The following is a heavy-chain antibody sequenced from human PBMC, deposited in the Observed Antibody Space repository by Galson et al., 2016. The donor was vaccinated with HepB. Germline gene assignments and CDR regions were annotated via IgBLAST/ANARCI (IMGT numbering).Heavy chain of an antibody. D-gene: IGHD3-10*01. CDR3: SNHYGSGTYYEFDP. CDR1: GFTVTNAW. CDR2: IKSRTDGGTA. V-gene: IGHV3-15*01. Sequence: SLRLSCAASGFTVTNAWMTWVRQAPGKGLEWVGRIKSRTDGGTADYAAPVKGRFIISRDDSKNTLYLQMNNLKTEDTAVYYCSNHYGSGTYYEFDPWGQGTPVTVSS. J-gene: IGHJ5*02.